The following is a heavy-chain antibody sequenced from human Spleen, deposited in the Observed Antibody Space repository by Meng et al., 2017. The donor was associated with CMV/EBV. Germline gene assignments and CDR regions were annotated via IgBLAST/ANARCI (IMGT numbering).Heavy chain of an antibody. J-gene: IGHJ4*02. D-gene: IGHD2-2*01. Sequence: GGSLRLSCEASGFTFSSYEMNWVRQAPGKGLEWVSYISSGRSGNTIHYADSVKGRFTNSRDNAKNSVYLQMNSLRAEDTAVYYCAKVTIGYCGSSSCPGDYWGQGTLVTVSS. CDR2: ISSGRSGNTI. CDR3: AKVTIGYCGSSSCPGDY. V-gene: IGHV3-48*03. CDR1: GFTFSSYE.